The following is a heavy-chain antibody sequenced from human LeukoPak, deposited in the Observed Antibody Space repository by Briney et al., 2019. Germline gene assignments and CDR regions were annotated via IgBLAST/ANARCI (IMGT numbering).Heavy chain of an antibody. V-gene: IGHV4-31*03. J-gene: IGHJ5*02. CDR2: IYYNGST. CDR3: ARLNCSGGSCYSVDH. D-gene: IGHD2-15*01. CDR1: GGSISSGAYY. Sequence: SETLSLTCTVSGGSISSGAYYWSWIRQHPGKGLEWIGYIYYNGSTYSTPSLKSRLTISVDTYKNQFSLKLSSVTAADTAVYYCARLNCSGGSCYSVDHWGQGTLVTVSS.